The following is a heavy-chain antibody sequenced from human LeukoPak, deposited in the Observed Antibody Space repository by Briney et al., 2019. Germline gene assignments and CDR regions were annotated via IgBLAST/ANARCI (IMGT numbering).Heavy chain of an antibody. Sequence: GESLKISCKGSGYSFTSYWIGWVRQMPGKGLEWMGIIYPGDSDTRYSPSFQGQVTISADKSISTAYLQWSSLKASDTAMYYCARGEAWDSSGYYYRYPRTQFDPWGQGTLVTVSS. CDR3: ARGEAWDSSGYYYRYPRTQFDP. V-gene: IGHV5-51*01. CDR1: GYSFTSYW. CDR2: IYPGDSDT. J-gene: IGHJ5*02. D-gene: IGHD3-22*01.